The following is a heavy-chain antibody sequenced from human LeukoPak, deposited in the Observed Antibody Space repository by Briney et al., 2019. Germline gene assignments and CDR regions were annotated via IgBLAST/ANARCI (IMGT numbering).Heavy chain of an antibody. D-gene: IGHD4-23*01. CDR3: ARAHTGSFTVGIDC. Sequence: GASVKVSCKASGYTFTGYYLHWVRQAPGQGLEWMRWINPNSGGTNYAQKFQGRVTMTRDTSISTAYMELSRLRSDDTAVYYCARAHTGSFTVGIDCWGQGTLVTVSS. CDR2: INPNSGGT. J-gene: IGHJ4*02. CDR1: GYTFTGYY. V-gene: IGHV1-2*02.